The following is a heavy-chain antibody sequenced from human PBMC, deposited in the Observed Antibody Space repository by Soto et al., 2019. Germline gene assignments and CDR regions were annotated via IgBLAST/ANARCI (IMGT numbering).Heavy chain of an antibody. CDR1: GFTFSSYG. CDR2: ISGSGGST. J-gene: IGHJ3*02. CDR3: ARGGGSGAFDI. Sequence: VGSLRLSCAASGFTFSSYGMTWVRQAPGKGLEWVSVISGSGGSTYYVDSVKGRFTISRDNSKNTLYLQMNTLRAEDTAIYYCARGGGSGAFDIWGQGTMVTVSS. V-gene: IGHV3-23*01. D-gene: IGHD3-16*01.